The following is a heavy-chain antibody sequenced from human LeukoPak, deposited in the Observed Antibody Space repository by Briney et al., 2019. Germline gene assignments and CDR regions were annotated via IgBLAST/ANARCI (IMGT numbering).Heavy chain of an antibody. CDR2: INSDGSST. J-gene: IGHJ5*02. CDR1: GFTFSSYW. CDR3: ARPSGYCSGGSFPRWFDP. Sequence: GGSLRLSCAASGFTFSSYWMHWVRQAPGKGLGWVSRINSDGSSTSYADSVKGRSTISRDNAKNTLYLQMNSLRAEDTAVYSCARPSGYCSGGSFPRWFDPWGQGTLVTVSS. V-gene: IGHV3-74*01. D-gene: IGHD2-15*01.